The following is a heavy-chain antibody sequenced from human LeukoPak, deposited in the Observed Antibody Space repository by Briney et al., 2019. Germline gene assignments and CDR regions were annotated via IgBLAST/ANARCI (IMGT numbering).Heavy chain of an antibody. D-gene: IGHD6-19*01. Sequence: GASVKASCKASAYTFPAYYMHWVRQAPGQGLEWIGWINPNSGGTNYAQKFQGRVTMTRDTSISTAYMELSSLKSDDTAVYYCARDRGGGSSSGYYYFDYWGQGTLVTVSS. V-gene: IGHV1-2*02. CDR2: INPNSGGT. CDR3: ARDRGGGSSSGYYYFDY. J-gene: IGHJ4*02. CDR1: AYTFPAYY.